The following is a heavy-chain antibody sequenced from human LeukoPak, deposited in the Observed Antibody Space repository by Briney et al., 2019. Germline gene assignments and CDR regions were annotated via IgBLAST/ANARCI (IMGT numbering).Heavy chain of an antibody. CDR1: GFVFSSSG. CDR2: IRYDGRNK. CDR3: AKDLFYY. Sequence: GGSLRLSCAASGFVFSSSGVHWVRQAPGKGLEWMAFIRYDGRNKYYADSVKGRFTISRDNSKNTLYLQMNSLRAEDTAVYYCAKDLFYYWGQGTLVTVSS. V-gene: IGHV3-30*02. J-gene: IGHJ4*02.